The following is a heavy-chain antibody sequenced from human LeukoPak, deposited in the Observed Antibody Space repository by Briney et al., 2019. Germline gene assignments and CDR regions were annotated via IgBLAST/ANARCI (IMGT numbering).Heavy chain of an antibody. D-gene: IGHD4/OR15-4a*01. Sequence: PGGSLRLSCAASGFTFSSYGMHWVRQAPGKGLEWVAFIRSDGSNEYYADPVKGRFTISRDNSKNTLYLQMNSLGPEDTAVYYCAKEVSSGLWYFDYWGQGTLVTVSS. V-gene: IGHV3-30*02. CDR2: IRSDGSNE. J-gene: IGHJ4*02. CDR1: GFTFSSYG. CDR3: AKEVSSGLWYFDY.